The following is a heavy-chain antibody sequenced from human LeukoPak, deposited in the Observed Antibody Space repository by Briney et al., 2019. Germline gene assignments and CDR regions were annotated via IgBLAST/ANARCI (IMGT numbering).Heavy chain of an antibody. D-gene: IGHD5-18*01. V-gene: IGHV3-23*01. CDR1: GFTFSSYG. CDR2: ISGSGGST. Sequence: GGTLRLSCAASGFTFSSYGMSWVRQAPGKGLEWVSAISGSGGSTYYADSVKGRFTISRDNAKNSLYLQMNSLRAEDTAVYYCARARKGYSYGKSAFDYWGQGTLVTVSS. J-gene: IGHJ4*02. CDR3: ARARKGYSYGKSAFDY.